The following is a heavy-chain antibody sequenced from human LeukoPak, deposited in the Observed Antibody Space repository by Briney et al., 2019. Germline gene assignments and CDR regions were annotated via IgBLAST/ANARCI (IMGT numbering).Heavy chain of an antibody. D-gene: IGHD1-26*01. CDR1: GCSISSYY. V-gene: IGHV4-59*01. CDR3: ARSVGSERDFDY. CDR2: IYYSGST. J-gene: IGHJ4*02. Sequence: SETLSLTCTVSGCSISSYYWSWIRQPPGKGLEWIGYIYYSGSTNYNPSLKSRVTISVDASKNQFSLKLSCMTAADTAVYYCARSVGSERDFDYWGQGTLVTV.